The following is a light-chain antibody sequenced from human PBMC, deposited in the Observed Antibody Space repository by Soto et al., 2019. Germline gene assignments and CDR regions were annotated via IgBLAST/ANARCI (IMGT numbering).Light chain of an antibody. CDR1: QSIGDW. J-gene: IGKJ1*01. CDR3: QQYNSYSPAT. Sequence: DIQMTQSPSTLAASVGDRVTITCRASQSIGDWLAWYQQKPGKAPNRLIYDASSSVSGVPARFSGGGSGAEFTLTIISLQPDDFATYYCQQYNSYSPATFGQGTKVEIK. V-gene: IGKV1-5*01. CDR2: DAS.